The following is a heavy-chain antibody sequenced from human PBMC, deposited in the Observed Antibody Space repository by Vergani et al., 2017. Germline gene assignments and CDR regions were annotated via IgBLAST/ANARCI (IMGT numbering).Heavy chain of an antibody. CDR3: ARDFCSSTSCQLFDY. J-gene: IGHJ4*02. D-gene: IGHD2-2*01. Sequence: QVQLVQSGAEVKKPGASVKVSCKASGYTFTSYGISWVRQAPGQGLEWMGIINPSGGSTSYAQKFQGRVTITADKSTSTAYMELSSLRSEDTAVYYCARDFCSSTSCQLFDYWGQGTLVTVSS. CDR1: GYTFTSYG. CDR2: INPSGGST. V-gene: IGHV1-46*01.